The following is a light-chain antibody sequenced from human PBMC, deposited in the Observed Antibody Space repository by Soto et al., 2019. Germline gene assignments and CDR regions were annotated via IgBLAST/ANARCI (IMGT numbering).Light chain of an antibody. Sequence: QSALTQPPSASGSPGQSVTISCTGTSSDVGGYNYVSWYQQHPGKVPKLMIYEVSKRPSGVPDRLSGSKSGNTASLTVSGLQAGDAADYYCSSYAGSNTYVVFGGGTKLTVL. J-gene: IGLJ2*01. CDR3: SSYAGSNTYVV. V-gene: IGLV2-8*01. CDR1: SSDVGGYNY. CDR2: EVS.